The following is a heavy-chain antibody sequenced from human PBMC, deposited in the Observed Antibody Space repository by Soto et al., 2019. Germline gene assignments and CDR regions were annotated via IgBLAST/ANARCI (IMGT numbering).Heavy chain of an antibody. CDR1: GFTFSDYS. J-gene: IGHJ4*02. CDR2: ISRSSTI. D-gene: IGHD6-19*01. V-gene: IGHV3-48*02. Sequence: GGSLRLSCAASGFTFSDYSMNWVRQAPGKGLEWVSYISRSSTIYYADSVKGRFTISRDNAKNSLYLQVSSLRDEDTAVYYCARSPPSSGRTYYFDYWGQGTLVTVST. CDR3: ARSPPSSGRTYYFDY.